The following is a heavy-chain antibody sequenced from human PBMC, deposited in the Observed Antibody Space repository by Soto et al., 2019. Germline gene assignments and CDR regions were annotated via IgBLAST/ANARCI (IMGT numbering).Heavy chain of an antibody. CDR2: VTHSGTA. Sequence: SETLSLTCAVSGGSIDSGAFSLSWIRQPPGKGLEWIGYVTHSGTAYSIPSLNGRLTLSVDSSQTQFSLKLTSVTAADSTFYYCARIHWAQSSLDYWGRGILVTVSS. J-gene: IGHJ4*02. CDR3: ARIHWAQSSLDY. CDR1: GGSIDSGAFS. V-gene: IGHV4-30-2*01. D-gene: IGHD6-19*01.